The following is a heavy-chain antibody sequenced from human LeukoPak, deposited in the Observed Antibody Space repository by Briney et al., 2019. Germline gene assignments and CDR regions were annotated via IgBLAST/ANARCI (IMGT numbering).Heavy chain of an antibody. J-gene: IGHJ5*02. V-gene: IGHV3-23*01. CDR2: ISGSGGST. CDR3: AKEFVVVPAAKGYYNWFDP. D-gene: IGHD2-2*01. CDR1: GFTFSSYA. Sequence: PGGSLRLSCAASGFTFSSYAMSWVRQAPGKGLEWVSAISGSGGSTYYADSVKGRFAISRDNSKNTLYLQMNSLRAEDTAVYYCAKEFVVVPAAKGYYNWFDPWGQGTLVTVSS.